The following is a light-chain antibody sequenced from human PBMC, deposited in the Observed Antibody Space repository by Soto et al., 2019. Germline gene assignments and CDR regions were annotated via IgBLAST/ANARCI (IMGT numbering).Light chain of an antibody. CDR2: GTS. CDR1: QRMSSNY. CDR3: QQYGTLPPRYT. V-gene: IGKV3-20*01. J-gene: IGKJ2*01. Sequence: EIVLTQSPGTLSLSPEERATLSCRASQRMSSNYLAWYQQKPGQAPRLLIYGTSSRATGIPDRFSGSGSGTDFTLTISRLEPEDSAVYYCQQYGTLPPRYTFGQGTKVDIK.